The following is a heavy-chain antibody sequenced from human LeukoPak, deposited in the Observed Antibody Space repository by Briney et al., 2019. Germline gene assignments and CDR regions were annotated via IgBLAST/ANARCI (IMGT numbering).Heavy chain of an antibody. D-gene: IGHD2-15*01. V-gene: IGHV3-23*01. CDR3: AKDDRGGGMDV. J-gene: IGHJ6*02. Sequence: PGGSLRLSCAVSGFTFSSYWMHWVRQAPGKGLVWVSGISGSGGSTYYADSVKGRFTISRDNSKNTVYLQMNSLRAEDMAVYYCAKDDRGGGMDVWGQGTTVTVSS. CDR2: ISGSGGST. CDR1: GFTFSSYW.